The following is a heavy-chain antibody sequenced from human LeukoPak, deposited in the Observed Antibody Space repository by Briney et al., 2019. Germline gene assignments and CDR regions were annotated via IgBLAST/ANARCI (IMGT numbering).Heavy chain of an antibody. Sequence: SETLSLTCTVSGYSISSGYYWGWIRQPPGKGLEWIGSIYHSGSTYYNPSLKSRVTISVDTSKNQFSLKLSSVTAADTAVYYCARDSSYCSGGSCSGRGWFDPWGQGTLVTVSS. J-gene: IGHJ5*02. CDR1: GYSISSGYY. CDR2: IYHSGST. CDR3: ARDSSYCSGGSCSGRGWFDP. D-gene: IGHD2-15*01. V-gene: IGHV4-38-2*02.